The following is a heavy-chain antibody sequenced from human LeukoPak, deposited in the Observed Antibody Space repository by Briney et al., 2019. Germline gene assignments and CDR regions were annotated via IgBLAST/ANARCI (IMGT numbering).Heavy chain of an antibody. CDR2: ISSTASSI. CDR3: VRDLLGLNWYFDY. CDR1: EFTFSSYS. J-gene: IGHJ4*02. D-gene: IGHD1-1*01. Sequence: PGGSLRLSCAASEFTFSSYSMSWVRQAPEKGLEWVSYISSTASSIYYADSVKGRFTISRDNAKNSLYLQMNSLRAEDTAVYYCVRDLLGLNWYFDYWGQGTLVTVSS. V-gene: IGHV3-48*04.